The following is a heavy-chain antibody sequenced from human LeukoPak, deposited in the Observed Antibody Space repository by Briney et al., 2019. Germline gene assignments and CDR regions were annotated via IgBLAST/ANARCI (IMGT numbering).Heavy chain of an antibody. J-gene: IGHJ3*02. CDR1: GGSISSSSYY. CDR2: IYYSGST. V-gene: IGHV4-39*07. D-gene: IGHD3-22*01. CDR3: ARDLTYYYDSSGYYSFAFDI. Sequence: SETLSLTCTVSGGSISSSSYYWGWIRQPPGKGLEWIGSIYYSGSTYYNPSLKSRVTISVDTSKNQFSLKLSSVTAADTAVYYCARDLTYYYDSSGYYSFAFDIWGQGTMVTVSS.